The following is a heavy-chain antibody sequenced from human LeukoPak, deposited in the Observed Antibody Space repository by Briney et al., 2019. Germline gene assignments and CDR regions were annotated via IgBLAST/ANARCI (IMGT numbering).Heavy chain of an antibody. D-gene: IGHD4-17*01. V-gene: IGHV4-59*01. CDR2: MYNSGST. Sequence: SETLSLTCTVSGGSISGSYWSWIRQPPGKGLEWIAYMYNSGSTNYNPSLKGRVTISIDTSKNQFSLKLSSLTAADTAIYYCARGIESYGDYGYWGQGILVTVS. CDR1: GGSISGSY. CDR3: ARGIESYGDYGY. J-gene: IGHJ4*02.